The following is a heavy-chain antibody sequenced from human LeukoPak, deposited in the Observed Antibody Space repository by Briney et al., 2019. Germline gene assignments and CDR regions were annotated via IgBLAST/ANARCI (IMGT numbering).Heavy chain of an antibody. CDR2: ISSSGSST. CDR3: ARGSGTTEP. J-gene: IGHJ5*02. Sequence: GGSLRLSCVASSFTFRNYAMTWVRQAPGKGLVWVSTISSSGSSTYYADSVKGRFIISRDNSKNTLSLQMNALRDEDTAVYYCARGSGTTEPWGQGTLVTVSS. CDR1: SFTFRNYA. V-gene: IGHV3-23*01. D-gene: IGHD1-7*01.